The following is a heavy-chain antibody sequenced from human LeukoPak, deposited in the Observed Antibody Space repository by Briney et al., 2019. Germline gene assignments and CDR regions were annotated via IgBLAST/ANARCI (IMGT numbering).Heavy chain of an antibody. D-gene: IGHD2-2*01. J-gene: IGHJ5*02. V-gene: IGHV3-23*01. CDR3: AKGTGRYCSSTSCPRNWFDP. CDR1: GFTFSILD. CDR2: ISGNGGRT. Sequence: GGSLRLSCAASGFTFSILDMSWVRQAPGKGLEWVSAISGNGGRTYYADSVKGRFTISRDNSKNTLYLQMNSLRAEDTAVYYCAKGTGRYCSSTSCPRNWFDPWGQGTLVTVSS.